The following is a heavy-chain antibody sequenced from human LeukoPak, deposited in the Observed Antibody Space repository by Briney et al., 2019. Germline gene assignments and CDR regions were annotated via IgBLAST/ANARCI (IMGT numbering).Heavy chain of an antibody. D-gene: IGHD4-17*01. CDR2: IKQDGSEK. CDR3: AKDVVDYGDYVFDY. CDR1: GFTFSSYW. V-gene: IGHV3-7*01. Sequence: GGSLRLSCAASGFTFSSYWMSWVRQAPGKGLEWVANIKQDGSEKYYVDSVKGRFTISRDNAKNSLYLQMNSLRAEDTAVYYCAKDVVDYGDYVFDYWGQGTLVTVSS. J-gene: IGHJ4*02.